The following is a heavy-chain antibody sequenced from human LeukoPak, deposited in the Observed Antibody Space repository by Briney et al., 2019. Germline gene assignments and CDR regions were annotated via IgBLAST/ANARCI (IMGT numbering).Heavy chain of an antibody. V-gene: IGHV4-4*07. CDR3: AIRSRYYYDSSGYLNDAFDI. J-gene: IGHJ3*02. CDR2: IYTSGST. CDR1: GGSISSYY. D-gene: IGHD3-22*01. Sequence: SETLSLTCTVSGGSISSYYWSWIRQPAGKGLEWIGRIYTSGSTNYNPSLKSRVTMSVDTSKNQFSLKLSSVTAADTAVYYCAIRSRYYYDSSGYLNDAFDIWGQGTMVAVPS.